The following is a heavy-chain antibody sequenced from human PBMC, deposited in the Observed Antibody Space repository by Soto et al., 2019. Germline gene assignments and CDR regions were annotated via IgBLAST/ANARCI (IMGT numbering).Heavy chain of an antibody. D-gene: IGHD1-1*01. Sequence: QLQESGPGLVKPSETLSLTCTVSGGSFDSTSYYWAWVRQPPGKGLEWIAYIYYSGSTYYNPSLKRRVTISVYTSRNQFSLRLSSVTAADTAVYYCATVPIVGTTPYYFYYWGQVTLVTVAS. CDR3: ATVPIVGTTPYYFYY. CDR2: IYYSGST. J-gene: IGHJ4*02. V-gene: IGHV4-39*01. CDR1: GGSFDSTSYY.